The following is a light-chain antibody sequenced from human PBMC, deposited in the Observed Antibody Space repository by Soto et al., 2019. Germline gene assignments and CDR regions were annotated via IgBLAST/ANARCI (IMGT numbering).Light chain of an antibody. CDR3: CSYAGSSTLYV. V-gene: IGLV2-23*01. J-gene: IGLJ1*01. Sequence: QSVLTQPASVSGSPGQSITISCTGTSSDVGSYNLVPWYQQHPGKATKLMIYEGSKRPSGVSNRFSGSKSGNTASLTISWLQAEDEADYYCCSYAGSSTLYVFGTGTKVTVL. CDR1: SSDVGSYNL. CDR2: EGS.